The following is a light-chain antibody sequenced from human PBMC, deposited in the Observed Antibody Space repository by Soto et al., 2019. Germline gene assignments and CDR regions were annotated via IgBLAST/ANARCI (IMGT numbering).Light chain of an antibody. V-gene: IGKV1-33*01. J-gene: IGKJ5*01. CDR2: DAS. CDR1: QNINNY. CDR3: QQYENLPT. Sequence: DIQIDQSPSSLSASVADRFTITCQASQNINNYLNWYQQKPGRAPKLLIYDASNLEAGVPSRFRGSGSGTDFTFTISRLQPEDIATYYCQQYENLPTFGQGTRLEI.